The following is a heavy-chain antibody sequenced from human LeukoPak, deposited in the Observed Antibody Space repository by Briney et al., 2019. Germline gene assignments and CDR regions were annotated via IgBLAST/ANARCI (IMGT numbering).Heavy chain of an antibody. J-gene: IGHJ4*02. CDR3: ARESGRAAAGTGLYFDY. V-gene: IGHV4-30-2*01. CDR2: IYHSGST. D-gene: IGHD6-13*01. Sequence: SETLSLTCAVSGGSISSGGYSWSWIRQPPGKGLEWIGYIYHSGSTYYNPSLKSRVTISVDRSKNQFSLKLSSVTAADTAVYYCARESGRAAAGTGLYFDYWGQGTLVTVSS. CDR1: GGSISSGGYS.